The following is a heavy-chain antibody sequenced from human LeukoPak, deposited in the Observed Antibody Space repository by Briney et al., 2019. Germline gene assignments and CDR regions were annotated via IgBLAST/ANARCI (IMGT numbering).Heavy chain of an antibody. CDR1: GGSISSGSYY. CDR2: IYTSGST. J-gene: IGHJ6*03. CDR3: AREGEANWGSSYYYYYYMDV. D-gene: IGHD7-27*01. Sequence: SETLSLTCTVSGGSISSGSYYWSWIRQPAGKGLEWIGRIYTSGSTNYNPSLKSRVTISVDTSKNQFSLKLSSVTAADTAVYYCAREGEANWGSSYYYYYYMDVWGKGTTVTVSS. V-gene: IGHV4-61*02.